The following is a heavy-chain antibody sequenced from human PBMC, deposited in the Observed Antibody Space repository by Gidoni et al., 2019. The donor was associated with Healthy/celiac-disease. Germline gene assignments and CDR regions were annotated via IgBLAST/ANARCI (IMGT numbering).Heavy chain of an antibody. CDR3: TTVSGISSGYYFG. J-gene: IGHJ4*02. Sequence: EVQLVESGGGLVKPGGSLRLSCAASGFTFSNAWMSWVRQAPGKGLEWVGRIKSKTDGGTTDYAAPVKGRFTILRDDSKNTLYLQMNSLKTEDTAVYYCTTVSGISSGYYFGWGQGTLVTVSS. CDR2: IKSKTDGGTT. V-gene: IGHV3-15*01. CDR1: GFTFSNAW. D-gene: IGHD3-22*01.